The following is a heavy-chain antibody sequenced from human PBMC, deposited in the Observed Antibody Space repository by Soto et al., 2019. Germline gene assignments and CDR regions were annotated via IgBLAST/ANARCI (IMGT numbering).Heavy chain of an antibody. V-gene: IGHV3-30-3*01. J-gene: IGHJ4*02. D-gene: IGHD3-22*01. Sequence: GGSLRLSCAASGFTFSSYAMHWVRQAPGKGLEWVAVISYDGSNKYYADSVKGRFTISRDNSKNTLYLQMNSLRAEDTAVYYCGSSGYYYYWGQGTQVTVSS. CDR2: ISYDGSNK. CDR1: GFTFSSYA. CDR3: GSSGYYYY.